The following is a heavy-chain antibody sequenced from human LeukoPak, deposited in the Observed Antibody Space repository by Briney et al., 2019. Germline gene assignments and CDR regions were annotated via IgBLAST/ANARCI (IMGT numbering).Heavy chain of an antibody. CDR2: IYSSGRT. D-gene: IGHD3-10*01. V-gene: IGHV4-4*08. CDR1: GGSINNYY. J-gene: IGHJ6*02. CDR3: ARDLRITMVRGLGYGMDV. Sequence: NPSETLSLTCTVSGGSINNYYWSWIRQPPGKGLEWIGNIYSSGRTNYNPPLKSRVTISVDTSENQFSLKLSSVTAADTAVYCCARDLRITMVRGLGYGMDVWGQGTTLTVSS.